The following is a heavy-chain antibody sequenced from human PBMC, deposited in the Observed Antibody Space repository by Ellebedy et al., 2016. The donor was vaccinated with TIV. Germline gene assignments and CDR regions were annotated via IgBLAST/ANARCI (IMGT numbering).Heavy chain of an antibody. CDR2: ISAYNGNT. CDR1: GYTFTSYG. Sequence: ASVKVSCXASGYTFTSYGISWVRQAPGQGLEWMGWISAYNGNTNYAQKLQGRVTMTTDTSTSTAYMELRSLRSDDTAVYYCARAGSSGWPRGYEYFDYWGQGTLVTVSS. D-gene: IGHD6-19*01. CDR3: ARAGSSGWPRGYEYFDY. J-gene: IGHJ4*02. V-gene: IGHV1-18*01.